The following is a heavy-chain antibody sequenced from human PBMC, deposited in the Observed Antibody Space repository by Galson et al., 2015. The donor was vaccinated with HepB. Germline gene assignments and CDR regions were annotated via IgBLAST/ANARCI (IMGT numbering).Heavy chain of an antibody. Sequence: SVKVSCKASGYTFTGYYMHWVRQAPGQGLEWMGWINPNSGGTNYAQKFQGRVTMTRDTSISTAYMELSRLRSDDTAVYYCARDKRDGSGSYYTRWYYYGMDVWGQGTTVTVSS. J-gene: IGHJ6*02. D-gene: IGHD3-10*01. CDR3: ARDKRDGSGSYYTRWYYYGMDV. CDR1: GYTFTGYY. CDR2: INPNSGGT. V-gene: IGHV1-2*02.